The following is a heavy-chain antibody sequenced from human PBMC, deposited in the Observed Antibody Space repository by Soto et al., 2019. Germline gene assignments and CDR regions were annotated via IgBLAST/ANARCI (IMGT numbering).Heavy chain of an antibody. Sequence: GGSLRLSCAASGFSFSVCGMNWVRQAPGKGLEWVSAISRSGDITHYADSVKGRFTLTRDNSKNMLYLEMNSLTVEDTAVYYCVRRAQYFDGTGFHAFDIWGQGTRVTVSS. V-gene: IGHV3-23*01. CDR2: ISRSGDIT. D-gene: IGHD3-22*01. CDR3: VRRAQYFDGTGFHAFDI. J-gene: IGHJ3*02. CDR1: GFSFSVCG.